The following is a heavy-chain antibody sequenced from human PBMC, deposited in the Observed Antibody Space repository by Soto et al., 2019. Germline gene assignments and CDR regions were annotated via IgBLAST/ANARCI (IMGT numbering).Heavy chain of an antibody. CDR2: IIPIFGTA. D-gene: IGHD3-22*01. CDR3: ASIGYYYDSSGYYWFDP. CDR1: GGTFSSYA. J-gene: IGHJ5*02. Sequence: ASVKVSCKASGGTFSSYAISWVRQAPGQGLEWMGGIIPIFGTANYAQKFQGRVTITADESTSTAYMELSSLRSEDTAVYYCASIGYYYDSSGYYWFDPWGQGTLVTVSS. V-gene: IGHV1-69*13.